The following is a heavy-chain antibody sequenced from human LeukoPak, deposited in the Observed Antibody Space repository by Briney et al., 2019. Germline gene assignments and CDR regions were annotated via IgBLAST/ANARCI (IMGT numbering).Heavy chain of an antibody. Sequence: GGSLRLSCAASGSTFSSYWMSWVRQAPGKGLEWVANIKQDGSEKYYVDSVKGRFTISRDNAKNSLYLQMNSLRAEDTAVYYCTRGGIWGMDVWGQGTTVIVSS. D-gene: IGHD1-26*01. CDR2: IKQDGSEK. J-gene: IGHJ6*02. CDR3: TRGGIWGMDV. V-gene: IGHV3-7*01. CDR1: GSTFSSYW.